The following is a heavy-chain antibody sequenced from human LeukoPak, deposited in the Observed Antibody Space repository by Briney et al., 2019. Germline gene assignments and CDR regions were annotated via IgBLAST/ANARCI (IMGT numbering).Heavy chain of an antibody. Sequence: GGSLRLSCAASGFTFSSYGMHWVRQAPGKGLEWVAFIRYDGSNKYYADSVKGRFTISRDNSKNTLYLHVNSLRAEDTAVYYCAKDDSSGYYPRPYYYYYYMDVWGKGTTVTISS. CDR2: IRYDGSNK. V-gene: IGHV3-30*02. CDR3: AKDDSSGYYPRPYYYYYYMDV. D-gene: IGHD3-22*01. CDR1: GFTFSSYG. J-gene: IGHJ6*03.